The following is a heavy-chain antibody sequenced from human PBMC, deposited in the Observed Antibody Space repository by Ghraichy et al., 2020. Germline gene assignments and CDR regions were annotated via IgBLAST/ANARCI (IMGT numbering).Heavy chain of an antibody. J-gene: IGHJ4*02. V-gene: IGHV3-7*03. CDR3: ARGPV. CDR2: IKEDGSET. Sequence: GGSLRLSCAASIINFGGYWMSWVRQAPGKGPECVATIKEDGSETGYVDSVKGRFTISRDNAKNSLYLQMDSLREEDTAVYYCARGPVWGQGTLVSVSS. CDR1: IINFGGYW.